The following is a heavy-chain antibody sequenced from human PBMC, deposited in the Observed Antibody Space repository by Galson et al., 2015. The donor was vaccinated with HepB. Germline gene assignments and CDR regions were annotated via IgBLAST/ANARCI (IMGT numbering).Heavy chain of an antibody. CDR3: ASGSYGYYVDY. CDR1: GGSISSYY. J-gene: IGHJ4*02. Sequence: SETLSLTCTVSGGSISSYYWSWIRQPPGKGLEWIGYIYYSGSTNYNPSLKSRVTISVDTSKNQFSLKLSSVTAADTAVYYCASGSYGYYVDYWGQGTLVTVSS. CDR2: IYYSGST. D-gene: IGHD5-18*01. V-gene: IGHV4-59*01.